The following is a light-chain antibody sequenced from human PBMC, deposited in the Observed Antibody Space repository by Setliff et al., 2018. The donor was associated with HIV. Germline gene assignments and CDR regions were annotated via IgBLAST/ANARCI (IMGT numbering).Light chain of an antibody. CDR1: NSDIGSYNR. CDR3: SSYTSSHTYL. V-gene: IGLV2-18*02. CDR2: EVN. J-gene: IGLJ1*01. Sequence: QSALTQPPSVSGSPGQSVPISCTGTNSDIGSYNRVSWYQQPPGTAPKLIFYEVNYRPSGVPNRFSGSSSGNTASLTISGLQAEDEADYYCSSYTSSHTYLFGSGTKVTVL.